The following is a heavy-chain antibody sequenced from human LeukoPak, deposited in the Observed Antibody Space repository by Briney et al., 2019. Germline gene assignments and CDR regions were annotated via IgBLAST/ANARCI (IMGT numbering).Heavy chain of an antibody. CDR3: ARDTAMGYFQH. J-gene: IGHJ1*01. D-gene: IGHD5-18*01. Sequence: ASVKVSCKASGYTFTSYYMHWVRQAPGQGLEWMGIINPRGGSTSYAQKFQGRVTMTRDTSTSTVYMELSSLRSEDTAVYYCARDTAMGYFQHWGQGTLVTVSS. V-gene: IGHV1-46*03. CDR1: GYTFTSYY. CDR2: INPRGGST.